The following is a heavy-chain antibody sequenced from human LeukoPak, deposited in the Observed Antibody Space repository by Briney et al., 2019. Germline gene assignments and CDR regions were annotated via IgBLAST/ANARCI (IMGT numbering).Heavy chain of an antibody. CDR1: GFTFDDYG. CDR3: ATERLQYFDY. Sequence: AGGSLRLSCAASGFTFDDYGMSWVRQAPGKGLEWVSGINWNGGSTGYADSVKGRFTISRDKTNNSLYLQMNSLTTEDTALYYCATERLQYFDYWGQGTLVTVSS. J-gene: IGHJ4*02. CDR2: INWNGGST. V-gene: IGHV3-20*04.